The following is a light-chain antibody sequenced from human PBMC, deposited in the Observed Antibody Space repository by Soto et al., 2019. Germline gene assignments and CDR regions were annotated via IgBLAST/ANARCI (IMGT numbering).Light chain of an antibody. CDR2: EVS. Sequence: QSALTQPPSACGSPEHSVTISCTGTSSDVGDYNYVSWYQHHPGKAPKLMIYEVSKRPSGVPDRFSGSKSGNTASLTVSGLHADDEADYYCSSYAGSNNFVVFGGGTKLTVL. J-gene: IGLJ2*01. V-gene: IGLV2-8*01. CDR3: SSYAGSNNFVV. CDR1: SSDVGDYNY.